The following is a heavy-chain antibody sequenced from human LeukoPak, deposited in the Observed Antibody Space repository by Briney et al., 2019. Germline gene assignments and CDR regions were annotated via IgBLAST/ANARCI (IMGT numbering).Heavy chain of an antibody. J-gene: IGHJ5*02. Sequence: SETLSLTCTVSGGSISNYYWNWIRQPPGKRLEWIGSVYHSGNTNYNPSLGSRVTVSVDTSKNQFSLKLNSVTATDTAVYYCARRISGDYGNWLDPWGQGTLVTVSS. CDR3: ARRISGDYGNWLDP. D-gene: IGHD4-17*01. V-gene: IGHV4-59*01. CDR1: GGSISNYY. CDR2: VYHSGNT.